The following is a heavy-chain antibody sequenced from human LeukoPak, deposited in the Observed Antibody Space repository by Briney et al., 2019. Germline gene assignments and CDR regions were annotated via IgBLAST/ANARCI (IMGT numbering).Heavy chain of an antibody. CDR3: ARTRLQKQRYYYYGMDV. CDR1: GLTFSSYA. J-gene: IGHJ6*02. CDR2: ISYDGSNK. V-gene: IGHV3-30*04. Sequence: GGSLRLSCAASGLTFSSYAMHWVRHAPGKGLEWVAVISYDGSNKYYADSVKGRFTISRDNSKNTLYLQMNSLRAEDTAVYYCARTRLQKQRYYYYGMDVWGQGTTVTVSS. D-gene: IGHD4-11*01.